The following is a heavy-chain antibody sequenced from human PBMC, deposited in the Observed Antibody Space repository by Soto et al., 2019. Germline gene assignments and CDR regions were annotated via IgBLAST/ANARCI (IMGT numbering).Heavy chain of an antibody. J-gene: IGHJ4*02. V-gene: IGHV1-69*02. CDR1: GGTFSSYT. D-gene: IGHD5-18*01. CDR3: ASVDTAMGHFDY. Sequence: ASVKVSCKASGGTFSSYTISWVRQAPGQGLEWMGRIIPILGIANYAQKFQGRVTITADKSTSTAYMELSSLRSEDTAVYYCASVDTAMGHFDYWGQGTLVTVSS. CDR2: IIPILGIA.